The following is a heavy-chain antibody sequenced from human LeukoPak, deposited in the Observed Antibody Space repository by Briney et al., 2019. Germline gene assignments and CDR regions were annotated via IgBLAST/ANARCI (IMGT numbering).Heavy chain of an antibody. CDR2: IYYSGST. J-gene: IGHJ4*02. CDR3: ARDISAYDSSGYYSN. Sequence: SETLSLTCTVSGGSISSYYWSWIRQPPGKGLEWIGYIYYSGSTNYNPSLKSRVTISVDTSKNQFSLKLSSVTAADTAVCYCARDISAYDSSGYYSNWGQGTLVTVSS. D-gene: IGHD3-22*01. CDR1: GGSISSYY. V-gene: IGHV4-59*01.